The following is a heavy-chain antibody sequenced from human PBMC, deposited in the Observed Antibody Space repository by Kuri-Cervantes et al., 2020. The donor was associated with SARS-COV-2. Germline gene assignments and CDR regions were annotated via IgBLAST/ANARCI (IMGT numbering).Heavy chain of an antibody. D-gene: IGHD2-2*01. V-gene: IGHV1-18*01. CDR3: ARLEHQLLLSHSYYYMDV. CDR2: ISAYNGNT. CDR1: GYTFTSYG. Sequence: ASVKVSCKASGYTFTSYGISWVRQAPGQGLEWMGWISAYNGNTNYAQKLQGRVTMTTDTSTSTAYMELRSLRSGDTAVYYCARLEHQLLLSHSYYYMDVWGKGTTVTVSS. J-gene: IGHJ6*03.